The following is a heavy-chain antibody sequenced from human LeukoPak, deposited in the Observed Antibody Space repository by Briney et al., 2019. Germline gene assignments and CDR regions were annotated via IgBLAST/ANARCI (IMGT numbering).Heavy chain of an antibody. CDR2: LWYDGSNK. CDR3: ARDIRSYYYMDV. Sequence: GGSLRLSCAASGFTFSSYAMHWVRQAPGKGLEWVAVLWYDGSNKDYADSVKGRFTISRDNSKNTLYLQMNSLRAEDTAVYYCARDIRSYYYMDVWGKGTTVTVSS. V-gene: IGHV3-33*08. CDR1: GFTFSSYA. J-gene: IGHJ6*03.